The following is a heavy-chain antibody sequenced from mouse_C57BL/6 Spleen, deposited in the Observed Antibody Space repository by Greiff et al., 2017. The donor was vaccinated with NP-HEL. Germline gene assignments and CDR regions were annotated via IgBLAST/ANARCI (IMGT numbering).Heavy chain of an antibody. V-gene: IGHV5-17*01. D-gene: IGHD1-1*02. CDR1: GFTFSDYG. J-gene: IGHJ1*03. CDR3: ARGGWGDWYFDV. CDR2: ISSGSSTI. Sequence: DVMLVESGGGLVKPGGSLKLFCAASGFTFSDYGMHWVRQAPEKGLEWVAYISSGSSTIYYADTVKGRFTISRDNAKNTLFLQMTSLRSEDTAMYYWARGGWGDWYFDVWGTGTTVTVSS.